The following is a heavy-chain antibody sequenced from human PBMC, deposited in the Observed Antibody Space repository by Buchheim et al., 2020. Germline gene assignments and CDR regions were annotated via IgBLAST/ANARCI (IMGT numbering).Heavy chain of an antibody. Sequence: QVQLVQSGAEVKKPGASVKVSCKASGYTFTSYYMHWVRQAPGQGLEWMGIINPSGGSTSYAPKFQGRVTMTRGTSTSTVHMELSSLRSEDTAVYYCASTNTRNDFWSGPFDPWGQGTL. J-gene: IGHJ5*02. CDR1: GYTFTSYY. CDR2: INPSGGST. D-gene: IGHD3-3*01. V-gene: IGHV1-46*01. CDR3: ASTNTRNDFWSGPFDP.